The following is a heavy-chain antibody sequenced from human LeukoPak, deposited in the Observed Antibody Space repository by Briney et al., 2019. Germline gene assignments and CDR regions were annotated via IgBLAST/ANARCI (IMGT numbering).Heavy chain of an antibody. CDR1: GYTFTSYA. CDR3: ARPYAGIAVAGTVWDY. Sequence: ASVKVSCKASGYTFTSYAMHWVRQAPGQRLEWMGWINAGNGNTKYSQKFQGRVTITRDTSASTAYMELSSLRSEDTAVYYCARPYAGIAVAGTVWDYWGQGTLVTVSS. V-gene: IGHV1-3*01. CDR2: INAGNGNT. J-gene: IGHJ4*02. D-gene: IGHD6-19*01.